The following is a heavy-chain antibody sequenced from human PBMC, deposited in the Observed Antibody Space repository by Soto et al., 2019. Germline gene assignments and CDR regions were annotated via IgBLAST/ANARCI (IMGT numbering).Heavy chain of an antibody. Sequence: SETLSLTCAVSGGSISSGGYSWSWIRQPPGKGLEWIGYIYHSGDINYAQNLQGRVTMTTDTSASTAYLELRSLRSDDTAVYYCARERGGYSYGDSWGQGTLVTVSS. D-gene: IGHD5-18*01. J-gene: IGHJ4*02. CDR3: ARERGGYSYGDS. V-gene: IGHV4-30-2*01. CDR1: GGSISSGGYS. CDR2: IYHSGDI.